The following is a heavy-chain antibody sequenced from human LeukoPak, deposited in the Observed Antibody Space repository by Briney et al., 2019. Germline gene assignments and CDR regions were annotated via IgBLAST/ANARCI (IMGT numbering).Heavy chain of an antibody. J-gene: IGHJ4*02. CDR3: ARSGDHYYGSGNY. CDR2: IYHSGNT. Sequence: PSETLSLTCAVSGGSISRGNWWSWVRQPPGKGLEWIGEIYHSGNTNYNPSLKSRVTISVDKSKNQFSLRVSSVTAADTAVYYCARSGDHYYGSGNYWGQGTLVTVSS. CDR1: GGSISRGNW. D-gene: IGHD3-10*01. V-gene: IGHV4-4*02.